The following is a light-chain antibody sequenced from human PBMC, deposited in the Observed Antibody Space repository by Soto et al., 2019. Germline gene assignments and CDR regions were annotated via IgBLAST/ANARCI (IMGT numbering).Light chain of an antibody. J-gene: IGKJ4*01. Sequence: EIVMSQSPDALAVSLGERATINCQSGHSVLYRSNNNNSLAWYQQKPGQPPKLLFYCASTRESRVPARFSGSGSGTDFPLTIHSLQAEDVALYYCQKYYTTTLTFGGRTEGDLK. CDR3: QKYYTTTLT. V-gene: IGKV4-1*01. CDR2: CAS. CDR1: HSVLYRSNNNNS.